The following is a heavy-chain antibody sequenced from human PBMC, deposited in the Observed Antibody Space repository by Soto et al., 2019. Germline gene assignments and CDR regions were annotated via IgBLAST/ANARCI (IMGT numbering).Heavy chain of an antibody. V-gene: IGHV3-9*01. CDR2: ISWTSGSI. CDR1: GFTFDAYD. J-gene: IGHJ3*02. Sequence: EVPLVESGGGLVQPGRSLRLSCAASGFTFDAYDMHWVRQAPGKGLEWVSGISWTSGSIGYADSVKGRFTISRDNAKNSLYLQMNSLRADDTALYYCAKELDGYSSGGSDAFAIWGQVTMVTVSS. D-gene: IGHD6-19*01. CDR3: AKELDGYSSGGSDAFAI.